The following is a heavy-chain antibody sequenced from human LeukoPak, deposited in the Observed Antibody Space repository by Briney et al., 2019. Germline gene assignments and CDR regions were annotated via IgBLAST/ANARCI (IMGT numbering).Heavy chain of an antibody. V-gene: IGHV4-59*01. J-gene: IGHJ6*03. CDR2: IYYSGST. D-gene: IGHD1-14*01. CDR1: GGSISSYY. CDR3: ARSPNHYSYYYMDV. Sequence: PSETLSLTCAVSGGSISSYYWSWIPQPPGKGLEWIGYIYYSGSTNYSPSLKSRVTISVDTSKNQFSLRLSSVTAADTAVYYCARSPNHYSYYYMDVWGKGTTVTVSS.